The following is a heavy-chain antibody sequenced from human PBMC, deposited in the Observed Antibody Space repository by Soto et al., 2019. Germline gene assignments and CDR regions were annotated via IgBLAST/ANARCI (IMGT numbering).Heavy chain of an antibody. CDR2: IYYSGST. CDR1: GGSISSYY. V-gene: IGHV4-59*01. D-gene: IGHD3-3*01. J-gene: IGHJ5*02. CDR3: AAEYYDFWSGYDQPTATWFDP. Sequence: SETLSLTCTVSGGSISSYYWSWIRQPPGKGLEWIGYIYYSGSTNYNPSLKSRVTISVDTSKNQFSLKLSSVTAADTAVYYCAAEYYDFWSGYDQPTATWFDPWGQGTLVTVSS.